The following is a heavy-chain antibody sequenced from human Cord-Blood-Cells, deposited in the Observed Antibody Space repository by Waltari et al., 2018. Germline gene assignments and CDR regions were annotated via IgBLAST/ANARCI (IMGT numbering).Heavy chain of an antibody. CDR1: GFTFSSYA. J-gene: IGHJ1*01. V-gene: IGHV3-30*04. D-gene: IGHD6-13*01. CDR3: ARCIAAAGTGYFQH. Sequence: QVQLVESGGGVVQPGRSLRLSCAASGFTFSSYAMHWVRQAPGKGRGWVAVISYDGSKKYYADSVKGRFTISRDNSKNTLYLQMNSLRAEDTAVYYCARCIAAAGTGYFQHWGQGTLVTVSS. CDR2: ISYDGSKK.